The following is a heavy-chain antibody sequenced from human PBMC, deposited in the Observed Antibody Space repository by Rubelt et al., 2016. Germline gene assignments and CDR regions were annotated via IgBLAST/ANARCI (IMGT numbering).Heavy chain of an antibody. D-gene: IGHD6-13*01. Sequence: QVQLVESGGGVVQPGRSLRLSCAASGFTFSSYGMHWVRQAPGKGLEWVAVIWYDGSNKYYADSVKGGFTITDDSSNNTLYLQMNSLRAEDTAVYYCAGDRAVSSSWYPVFGAFDIWGQGTMVTVSS. CDR2: IWYDGSNK. CDR3: AGDRAVSSSWYPVFGAFDI. CDR1: GFTFSSYG. V-gene: IGHV3-33*01. J-gene: IGHJ3*02.